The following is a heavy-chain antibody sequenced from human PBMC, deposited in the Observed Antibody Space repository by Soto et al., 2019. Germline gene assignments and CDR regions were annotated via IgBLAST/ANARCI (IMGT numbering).Heavy chain of an antibody. V-gene: IGHV4-38-2*01. CDR3: ARVGGYGMEV. D-gene: IGHD3-10*01. CDR2: IYHSGST. Sequence: SETLSLTCAVSGYSISSGYYWGWIRQPPGKGLEWIGSIYHSGSTYNNPSLKSRVTISVDTSKNQFSLKLSSVTAADTAVYYCARVGGYGMEVWGQGTTVTGS. J-gene: IGHJ6*02. CDR1: GYSISSGYY.